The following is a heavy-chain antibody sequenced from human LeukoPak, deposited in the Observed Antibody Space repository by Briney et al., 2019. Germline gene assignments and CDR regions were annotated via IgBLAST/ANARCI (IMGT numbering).Heavy chain of an antibody. J-gene: IGHJ4*02. CDR2: INHSGST. CDR1: GGSFSGYY. V-gene: IGHV4-34*01. CDR3: AGNLSGYGFDY. D-gene: IGHD5-12*01. Sequence: SETLSLTCAVYGGSFSGYYWSWIRQPPGKGLEWIGEINHSGSTNYNPSLKSRVTISVDTSKNQFPLKLSSVTAADTAVYYCAGNLSGYGFDYWGQGTLVTVSS.